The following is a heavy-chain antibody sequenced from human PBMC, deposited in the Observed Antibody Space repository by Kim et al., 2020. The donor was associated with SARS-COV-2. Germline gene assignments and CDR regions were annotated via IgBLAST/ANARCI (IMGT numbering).Heavy chain of an antibody. J-gene: IGHJ4*02. CDR2: IRSKAYGGTT. V-gene: IGHV3-49*04. CDR1: GFTFGDYA. CDR3: TSLYCSGGSCYDY. D-gene: IGHD2-15*01. Sequence: GGSLRLSCTASGFTFGDYAMSWVRQAPGKGLEWVGFIRSKAYGGTTEYAASVKGRFTISRDDSKSIAYLQMNSLKTEDTAVYYCTSLYCSGGSCYDYWGQGTLVTVSS.